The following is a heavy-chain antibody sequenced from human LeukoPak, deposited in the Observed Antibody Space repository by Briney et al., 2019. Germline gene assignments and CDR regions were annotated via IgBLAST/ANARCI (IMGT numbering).Heavy chain of an antibody. CDR2: IGSRDNTI. CDR3: ARLEPYGDYMGY. D-gene: IGHD4-17*01. V-gene: IGHV3-48*03. J-gene: IGHJ4*02. CDR1: GFTFNNYE. Sequence: GSLRLSCAASGFTFNNYEMNWVRQAPGKGLEWVSYIGSRDNTIYYADSVKGRFAISRDNAKKSLYLQMNSLRAEDTAVYYCARLEPYGDYMGYWGQGTLVTVSS.